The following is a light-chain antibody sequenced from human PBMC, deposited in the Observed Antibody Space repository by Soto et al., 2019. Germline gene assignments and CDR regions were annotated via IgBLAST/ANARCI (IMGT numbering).Light chain of an antibody. CDR3: SSYGGSNNVV. CDR2: EVS. J-gene: IGLJ2*01. Sequence: QSALTQPTSASGSPGQSVTISCTGTGSDVGGYNFVSWYQQHPGTAPKLLIYEVSERPSGVPDRFSGSKSGNTASLTVSGLQAGDEADYYCSSYGGSNNVVFGAGTKLTVL. CDR1: GSDVGGYNF. V-gene: IGLV2-8*01.